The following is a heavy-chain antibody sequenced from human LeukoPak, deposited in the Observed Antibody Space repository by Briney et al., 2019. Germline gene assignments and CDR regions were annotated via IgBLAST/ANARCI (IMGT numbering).Heavy chain of an antibody. J-gene: IGHJ3*02. CDR3: ARGPSIASRYDAFDS. V-gene: IGHV3-48*03. CDR2: ISSSGNTI. Sequence: GGSLRLSCAASEFTFTSYELNWVRQAPGKGLEWVSYISSSGNTISYADSVKGRFTISRDNAKNSLYLQVISLRAEDTAVYYCARGPSIASRYDAFDSWGQGTMVTVCS. D-gene: IGHD6-6*01. CDR1: EFTFTSYE.